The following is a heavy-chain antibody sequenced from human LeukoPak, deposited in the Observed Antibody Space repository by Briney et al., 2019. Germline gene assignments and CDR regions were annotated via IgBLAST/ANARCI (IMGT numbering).Heavy chain of an antibody. CDR1: GGFISSYY. J-gene: IGHJ4*02. V-gene: IGHV4-34*01. CDR3: AREYSSSDD. CDR2: INHSGST. Sequence: SETLSLTCTVSGGFISSYYWSWIRQPPGKGLEWIGEINHSGSTNYNPSLKSRVTISVDTSKNQFSLKLSSVTAADTAVYYCAREYSSSDDWGQGTLVTVSS. D-gene: IGHD6-6*01.